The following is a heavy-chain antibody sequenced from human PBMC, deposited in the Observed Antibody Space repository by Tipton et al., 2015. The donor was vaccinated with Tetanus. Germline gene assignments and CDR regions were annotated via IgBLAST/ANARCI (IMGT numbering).Heavy chain of an antibody. CDR1: GFTFSSYG. CDR3: AKGWGSLDS. J-gene: IGHJ4*02. D-gene: IGHD7-27*01. CDR2: IWYDGSNK. Sequence: SLRLSCAASGFTFSSYGMHWVRQAPGKGLEWVAVIWYDGSNKYYADSVKGRFTISRDNSKNTLYLQMNSLRAEDTAVYYCAKGWGSLDSWGQGTLVIVSS. V-gene: IGHV3-33*06.